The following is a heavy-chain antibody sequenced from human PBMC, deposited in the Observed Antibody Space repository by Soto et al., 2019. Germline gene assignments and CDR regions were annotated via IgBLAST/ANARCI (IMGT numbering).Heavy chain of an antibody. CDR3: AREDGSGWSDY. D-gene: IGHD6-19*01. CDR2: ISAYNGNT. Sequence: TCTVSGGSISSYYWSWVRQAPGQGLEWMGWISAYNGNTNYAQKLQGRVTMTTDTSTSTAYMELRSLRSDDTAVYYCAREDGSGWSDYWGQGTLVTVSS. J-gene: IGHJ4*02. CDR1: GGSISSYY. V-gene: IGHV1-18*04.